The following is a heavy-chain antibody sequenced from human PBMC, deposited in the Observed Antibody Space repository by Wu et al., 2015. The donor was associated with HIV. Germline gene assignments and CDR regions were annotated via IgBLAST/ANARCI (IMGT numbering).Heavy chain of an antibody. J-gene: IGHJ4*02. CDR3: ARSIPAELTGDFDL. D-gene: IGHD3-9*01. Sequence: QVQLVQSGAELKKPGASVKVFCKASGYTFTGYFIHWVRQAPGQGLEWMAWINPDSSDTNYAQEFRGRVTVTRDTSINTVYMDLHGLRPDDTAVYYCARSIPAELTGDFDLWGQGTLVTVSS. CDR1: GYTFTGYF. V-gene: IGHV1-2*02. CDR2: INPDSSDT.